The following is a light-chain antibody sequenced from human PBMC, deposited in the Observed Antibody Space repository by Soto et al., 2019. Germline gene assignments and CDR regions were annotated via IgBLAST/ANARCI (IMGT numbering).Light chain of an antibody. V-gene: IGKV2-30*01. CDR3: IQGAHLPPS. Sequence: DIVMTQSPLSLPVTLGQPASISCRSSQSLVYSDGNTYLNWFQQRPGQSPRRLIYKVSNRDSGVPGRLSGSGSGTGFTLKISRVEAEDVGIYYCIQGAHLPPSFDQGTKVQIK. CDR1: QSLVYSDGNTY. CDR2: KVS. J-gene: IGKJ1*01.